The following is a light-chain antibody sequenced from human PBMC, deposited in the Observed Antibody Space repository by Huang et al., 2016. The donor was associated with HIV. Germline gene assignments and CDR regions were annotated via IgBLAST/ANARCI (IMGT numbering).Light chain of an antibody. V-gene: IGKV1-27*01. CDR2: AAA. Sequence: DIQMTQSPSSLSASVGDRVTITCRARQGISNYLAWYQQKPGKVPKLLIDAAATLQAGVPSLFSGSGSGTDFTLTISSLQPEDVATYYCQKYNSAPWTFGQGTKVEIK. J-gene: IGKJ1*01. CDR1: QGISNY. CDR3: QKYNSAPWT.